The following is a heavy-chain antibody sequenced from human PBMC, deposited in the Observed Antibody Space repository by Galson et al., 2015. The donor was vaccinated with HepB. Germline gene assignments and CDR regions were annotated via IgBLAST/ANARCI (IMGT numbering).Heavy chain of an antibody. J-gene: IGHJ6*02. CDR1: GFTFSRYA. CDR2: ISYDGSNK. CDR3: AREYSNYLYYYYGMDV. D-gene: IGHD4-11*01. Sequence: SLRLSCAASGFTFSRYAMHWVRQAPGKGLEWVAVISYDGSNKYYADSVKGRFTISRDNSKNTLYLQMNSLRAEDTAVYYCAREYSNYLYYYYGMDVWGQGTTVTVSS. V-gene: IGHV3-30-3*01.